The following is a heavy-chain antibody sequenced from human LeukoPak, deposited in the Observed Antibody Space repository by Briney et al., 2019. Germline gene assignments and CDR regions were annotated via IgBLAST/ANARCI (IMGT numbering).Heavy chain of an antibody. Sequence: GGSLRLSCAATGFTLISYSMTWVRQAPGKGLEWVSAIRASDSNTFYADSVKGRFTISRDSSKNTLYLKMNALTDEDTAVYYCAKLTTGWFEDFWGQGTLVTVSS. CDR1: GFTLISYS. J-gene: IGHJ4*02. CDR3: AKLTTGWFEDF. D-gene: IGHD2-8*02. V-gene: IGHV3-23*01. CDR2: IRASDSNT.